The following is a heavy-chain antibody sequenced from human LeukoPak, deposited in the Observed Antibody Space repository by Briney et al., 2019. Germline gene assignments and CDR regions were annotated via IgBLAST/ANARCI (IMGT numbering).Heavy chain of an antibody. J-gene: IGHJ4*02. CDR2: ISWNSGSI. CDR3: ARAYDSGYDSSFDY. V-gene: IGHV3-9*01. D-gene: IGHD5-12*01. Sequence: GRSLRLSCAASGFTFDDYATHWVRQAPGKGLEWVSGISWNSGSIGYADSVKGRFTISRDNAKNSLYLQMNSLRAEDTAVYYCARAYDSGYDSSFDYWGQGTLVTVSS. CDR1: GFTFDDYA.